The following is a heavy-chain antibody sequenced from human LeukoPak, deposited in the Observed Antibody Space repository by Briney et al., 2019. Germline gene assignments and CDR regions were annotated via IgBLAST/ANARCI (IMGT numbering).Heavy chain of an antibody. D-gene: IGHD5/OR15-5a*01. Sequence: SGPTLVNPTQALTLTCTFSGFSLRTSGMCVSWIRQPPGKALEWLARIDWDNDKYYTTSLKTRLTISKDTSKNQVVLTMTNMDPVDTATYYCVRTRPVSGWFDPWGQGTLVTVSS. V-gene: IGHV2-70*11. J-gene: IGHJ5*02. CDR1: GFSLRTSGMC. CDR2: IDWDNDK. CDR3: VRTRPVSGWFDP.